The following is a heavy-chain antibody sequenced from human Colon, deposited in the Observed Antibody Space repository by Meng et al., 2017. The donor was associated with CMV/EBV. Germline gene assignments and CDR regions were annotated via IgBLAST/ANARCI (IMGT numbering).Heavy chain of an antibody. J-gene: IGHJ4*02. Sequence: GPLRLSCSVSNYSVSSGYYWGWIRQSPGKGLEWIGSIYHRGDTYSNPSLESRVTISLDTSKNQFSLKLTSLTAADAASYYCARFHNYDIKIDDWGQGTLVTVSS. D-gene: IGHD3-16*01. CDR2: IYHRGDT. CDR1: NYSVSSGYY. CDR3: ARFHNYDIKIDD. V-gene: IGHV4-38-2*02.